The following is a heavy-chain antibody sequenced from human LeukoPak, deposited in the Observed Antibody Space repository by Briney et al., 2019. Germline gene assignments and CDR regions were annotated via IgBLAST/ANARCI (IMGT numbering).Heavy chain of an antibody. D-gene: IGHD3/OR15-3a*01. CDR2: ISGSGDRT. CDR3: VKDWTGTKPFDL. Sequence: GGSLRLSCAASGFTFSGYAMSWVGQAPGKGLEWVTSISGSGDRTYYAGSVKGRFTISRDNSKNTLYLQMNSLRAEDTAVYYCVKDWTGTKPFDLWGRGTLVTVSS. J-gene: IGHJ2*01. V-gene: IGHV3-23*01. CDR1: GFTFSGYA.